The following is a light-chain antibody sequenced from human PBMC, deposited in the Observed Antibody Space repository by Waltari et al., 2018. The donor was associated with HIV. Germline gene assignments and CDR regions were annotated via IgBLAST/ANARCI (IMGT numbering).Light chain of an antibody. Sequence: QSALTQPASVSGSRGQSITISCTGTSSDVGRYNLVSWYHQHPGKAPKLMIYEGSKRPSGVSNRFSGSKSGNTASLTISGLQTEDEADYYCCSYAGNREIFGGGTKLTVL. V-gene: IGLV2-23*01. CDR3: CSYAGNREI. CDR2: EGS. CDR1: SSDVGRYNL. J-gene: IGLJ2*01.